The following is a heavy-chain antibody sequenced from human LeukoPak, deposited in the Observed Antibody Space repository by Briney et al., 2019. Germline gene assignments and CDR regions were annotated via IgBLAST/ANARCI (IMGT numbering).Heavy chain of an antibody. Sequence: SVKVSCKASGGTFSSYAISWVRQAPGQGLEWMGGIIPIFGTANSAQKFQGRVTITADESTSTAYMELSSLRSEDTAVYYCARVSYGDNWFDPWGQGTLVTVSS. V-gene: IGHV1-69*13. CDR1: GGTFSSYA. CDR2: IIPIFGTA. D-gene: IGHD4-17*01. CDR3: ARVSYGDNWFDP. J-gene: IGHJ5*02.